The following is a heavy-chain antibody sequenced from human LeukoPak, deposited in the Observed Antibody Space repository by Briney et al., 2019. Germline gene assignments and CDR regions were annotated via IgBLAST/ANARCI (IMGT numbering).Heavy chain of an antibody. D-gene: IGHD6-13*01. CDR2: INPSGGST. Sequence: ASVKVSCKASGYTFTGYYMHWVRQAPGQGLEWMGIINPSGGSTSYAQKFQGRVTMTRDTSTSPVYMELSSLRSEDTAVYYCARDHIAAAALDYWGQGTLVTVSS. CDR3: ARDHIAAAALDY. CDR1: GYTFTGYY. J-gene: IGHJ4*02. V-gene: IGHV1-46*01.